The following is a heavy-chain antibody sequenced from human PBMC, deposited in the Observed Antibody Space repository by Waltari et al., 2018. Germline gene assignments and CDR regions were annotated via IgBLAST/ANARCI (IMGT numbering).Heavy chain of an antibody. CDR2: IYTSGST. CDR3: ARDHNYYDSSGYYDY. CDR1: GGSISSYY. V-gene: IGHV4-4*07. Sequence: QVQLQESGPGLVKPSETLSLTCTVSGGSISSYYWSWIRQPAGKGLEWIGRIYTSGSTNYNPSLKGRVTMSVDTSKNQFSLKLSSVTAADTAVYYCARDHNYYDSSGYYDYWGQGTLVTVSS. J-gene: IGHJ4*02. D-gene: IGHD3-22*01.